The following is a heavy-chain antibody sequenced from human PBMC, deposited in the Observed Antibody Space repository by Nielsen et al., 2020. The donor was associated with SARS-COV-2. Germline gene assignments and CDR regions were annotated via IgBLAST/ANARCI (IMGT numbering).Heavy chain of an antibody. CDR2: IYSGGSST. D-gene: IGHD4-23*01. CDR3: ARVRVGLRWPYYGMDV. Sequence: GGSLRLSCAASGFTFSSYAMSWVRQAPGKGLEWVSVIYSGGSSTYYADSVKGRFTISRDNAKNSLYLQMNSLRAEDTAVYYCARVRVGLRWPYYGMDVWGQGTTVTVSS. V-gene: IGHV3-23*03. J-gene: IGHJ6*02. CDR1: GFTFSSYA.